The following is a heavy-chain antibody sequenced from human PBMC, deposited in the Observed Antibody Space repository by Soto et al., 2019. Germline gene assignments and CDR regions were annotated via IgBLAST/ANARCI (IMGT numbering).Heavy chain of an antibody. CDR3: AKGNTSGWYFFDY. D-gene: IGHD6-19*01. Sequence: EVQLWESGGGLVQPGGSLRLSCEASGFTFINCAMSWVRQAPGKGLEWVSGISGTGRSTFYADSVEGRFTISRDNSKNTVYLQMNSLRAEDTAVYYCAKGNTSGWYFFDYWGQGTLVTVSS. CDR1: GFTFINCA. CDR2: ISGTGRST. V-gene: IGHV3-23*01. J-gene: IGHJ4*02.